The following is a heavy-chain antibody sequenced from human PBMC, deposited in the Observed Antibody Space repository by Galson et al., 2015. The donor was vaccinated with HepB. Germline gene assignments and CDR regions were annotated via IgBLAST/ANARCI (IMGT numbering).Heavy chain of an antibody. CDR3: ARGASGGPGRIVVVPASDY. D-gene: IGHD2-2*01. J-gene: IGHJ4*02. V-gene: IGHV1-18*01. CDR2: ISAYNGNT. Sequence: SVKVSCKASGYTFTSYGISWVRQAPGQGLEWMGWISAYNGNTNYAQKLQGRVTMTTDTSTSTAYMELRSLRSDDTAVYYCARGASGGPGRIVVVPASDYWGQGTLVTVSS. CDR1: GYTFTSYG.